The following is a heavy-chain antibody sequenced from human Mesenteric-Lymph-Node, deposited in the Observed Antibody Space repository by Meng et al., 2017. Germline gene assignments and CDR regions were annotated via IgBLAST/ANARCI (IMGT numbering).Heavy chain of an antibody. CDR2: INPNSGGT. J-gene: IGHJ4*02. CDR3: ARDVRVIGIAVSFDS. V-gene: IGHV1-2*06. Sequence: ASVKVSCKASGYTFTGYYMHWVRQAPGQGLEWMGRINPNSGGTNYAQKFQGRVTMTRDTSISTAYMELSRLRSDDTAVYYCARDVRVIGIAVSFDSWGQGTLVTVSS. D-gene: IGHD6-19*01. CDR1: GYTFTGYY.